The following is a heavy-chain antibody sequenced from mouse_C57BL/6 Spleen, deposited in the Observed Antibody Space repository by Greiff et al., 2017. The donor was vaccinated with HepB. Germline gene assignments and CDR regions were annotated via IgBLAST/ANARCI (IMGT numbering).Heavy chain of an antibody. J-gene: IGHJ2*01. D-gene: IGHD2-5*01. CDR3: ARGSNYENFDY. Sequence: VQLQQPGAELVMPGASVKLSCKASGYTFTSYWIHWVKQRPGQGLEWIGEIDPSDSYTNYNQKFKGKSTLTVDKSSSTAYMQLSSLTSEDSAVYYCARGSNYENFDYWGQGTTLTVSS. V-gene: IGHV1-69*01. CDR2: IDPSDSYT. CDR1: GYTFTSYW.